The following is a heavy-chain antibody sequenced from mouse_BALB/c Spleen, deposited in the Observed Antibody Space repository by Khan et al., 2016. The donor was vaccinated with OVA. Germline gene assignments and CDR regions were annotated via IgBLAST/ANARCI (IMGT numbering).Heavy chain of an antibody. CDR2: ISYSGST. Sequence: EVQLQESGPGLVKPSQSLSLTCTVTGYSITSDYAWNWIRQFPGNKLEWMGYISYSGSTNYNPSLKSRISITRDTSKNQFFLQLNSVTTEDTATYYSARDSSRYNYAMDYWGQGTSVTVSS. J-gene: IGHJ4*01. CDR1: GYSITSDYA. V-gene: IGHV3-2*02. CDR3: ARDSSRYNYAMDY. D-gene: IGHD2-12*01.